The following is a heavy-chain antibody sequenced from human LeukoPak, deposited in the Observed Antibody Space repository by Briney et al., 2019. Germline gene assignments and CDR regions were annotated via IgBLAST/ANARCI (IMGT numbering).Heavy chain of an antibody. CDR2: IYYSGST. D-gene: IGHD6-6*01. J-gene: IGHJ4*02. CDR3: ARGVEYSSSSGLGY. Sequence: KSSETLSLTCTVSGGSISSYYWSWIRQPPGKGLEWVGYIYYSGSTNYNPSLKSRVTISVDTSKNQFSLMLSSVTAADTDLYYCARGVEYSSSSGLGYWGQRTLVTVSS. CDR1: GGSISSYY. V-gene: IGHV4-59*01.